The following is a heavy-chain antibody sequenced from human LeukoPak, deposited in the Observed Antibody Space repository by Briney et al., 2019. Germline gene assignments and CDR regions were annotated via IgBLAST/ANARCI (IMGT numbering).Heavy chain of an antibody. J-gene: IGHJ4*02. CDR3: ARSRYGDLDY. D-gene: IGHD4-17*01. Sequence: PSGALSLTCAVSGGSVSSSNWWSWVRRPPGKGLEWIGEIYHSGGTNYNPSLKSRVTISVDKSKHQFSLRLISLTAADTAVYYCARSRYGDLDYWGQGTLVTVSS. CDR1: GGSVSSSNW. CDR2: IYHSGGT. V-gene: IGHV4-4*02.